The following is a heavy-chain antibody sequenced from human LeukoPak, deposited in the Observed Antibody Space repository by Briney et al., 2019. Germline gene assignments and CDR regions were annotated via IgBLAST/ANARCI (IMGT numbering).Heavy chain of an antibody. CDR3: AKDRWSYYLDY. D-gene: IGHD3-10*01. CDR2: INSDGSRT. V-gene: IGHV3-74*01. Sequence: PGGSLRLSCAASGFTFSTYWMHWVRQAPGKGLVWVSRINSDGSRTTYADSVKGRFTISRDNAKNTLYLQMNSLRTEDTAVYYCAKDRWSYYLDYWGQGTLVTVSS. CDR1: GFTFSTYW. J-gene: IGHJ4*02.